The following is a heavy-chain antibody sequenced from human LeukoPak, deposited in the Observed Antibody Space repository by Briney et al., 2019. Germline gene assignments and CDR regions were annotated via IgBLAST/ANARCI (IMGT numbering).Heavy chain of an antibody. CDR3: ARLQAPAVEMATLDY. CDR2: IYPSDSET. V-gene: IGHV5-51*01. CDR1: GYMFTSYW. Sequence: GESLKISCKDSGYMFTSYWIAWVRQVPGKGLEWMGIIYPSDSETRYSPSFQGQITISVDRFINTAYLQWSSLKASDTAMYYCARLQAPAVEMATLDYWGQGTLVTVSS. D-gene: IGHD5-24*01. J-gene: IGHJ4*02.